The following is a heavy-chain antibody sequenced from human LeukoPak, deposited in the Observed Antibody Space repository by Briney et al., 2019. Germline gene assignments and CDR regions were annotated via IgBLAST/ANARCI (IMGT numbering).Heavy chain of an antibody. J-gene: IGHJ4*02. CDR2: ISYDGSNK. V-gene: IGHV3-30*03. D-gene: IGHD3-22*01. CDR3: ARDYYDSRGYYGDPP. CDR1: GFTFSSYG. Sequence: GGSLRLSCAVSGFTFSSYGMHWVRQAPGKGLEWVAVISYDGSNKNYAESVKGRFTISRDNSQNTLYLQMNSLGPEDTAVYHCARDYYDSRGYYGDPPWGQGTLVTVSS.